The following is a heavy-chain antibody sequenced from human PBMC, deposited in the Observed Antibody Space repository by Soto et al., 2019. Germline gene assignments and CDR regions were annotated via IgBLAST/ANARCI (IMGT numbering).Heavy chain of an antibody. V-gene: IGHV3-64*01. J-gene: IGHJ4*02. Sequence: EVQLVESGGGLVQPGGSLRLSCAASGFTFSSYAMHWVRQAPGKGLEYVSAISSNGGSTHYANSVKGRFTISRDNSKNTLYLQMGSLRAEDMAVYYCARLNPIAAAFDYWGQGTLDTVSS. CDR1: GFTFSSYA. D-gene: IGHD6-13*01. CDR2: ISSNGGST. CDR3: ARLNPIAAAFDY.